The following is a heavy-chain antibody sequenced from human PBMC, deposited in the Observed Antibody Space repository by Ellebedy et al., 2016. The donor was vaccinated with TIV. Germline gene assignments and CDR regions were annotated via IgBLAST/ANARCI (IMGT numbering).Heavy chain of an antibody. D-gene: IGHD2-2*02. Sequence: GGSLRLXCAASGFTFSSYAMSWVRQAPGKGLEWVSAIRGSGVSTYYGDSVKGRFTISRDNSKNTLYLQMNSLRAEDTAVYYCAKDPGYCSSTSCYRYFQHWGQGTLVTVSS. CDR2: IRGSGVST. CDR1: GFTFSSYA. CDR3: AKDPGYCSSTSCYRYFQH. V-gene: IGHV3-23*01. J-gene: IGHJ1*01.